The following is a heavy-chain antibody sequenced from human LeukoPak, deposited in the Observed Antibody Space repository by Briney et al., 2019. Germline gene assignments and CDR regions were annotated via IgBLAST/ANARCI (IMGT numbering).Heavy chain of an antibody. CDR2: IKSKADGGTT. D-gene: IGHD3-3*01. V-gene: IGHV3-15*01. J-gene: IGHJ6*03. CDR3: TTTYYDFWSGSYYYYMDV. Sequence: GRSLRLSCTGSGFTFDDYALTWVRQAPGKGLEWVGRIKSKADGGTTDYAAPVKGRFTISRDDSKNTLYLQLNSLKTEDTAVYYCTTTYYDFWSGSYYYYMDVWGKGTTVTVSS. CDR1: GFTFDDYA.